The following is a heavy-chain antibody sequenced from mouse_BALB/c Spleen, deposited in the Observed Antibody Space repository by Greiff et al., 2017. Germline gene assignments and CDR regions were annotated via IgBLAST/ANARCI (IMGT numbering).Heavy chain of an antibody. Sequence: DVKLVESGGGLVKPGGSLKLSCAASGFTFSSYTMSWVRQTPEKRLEWVATISSGGSYTYYPDSVKGRFTISRDNAKNTLYLQMSSLKSEDTAMYYCTRVGDYAWFAYWGQGTLVTVSA. CDR1: GFTFSSYT. J-gene: IGHJ3*01. D-gene: IGHD1-1*02. V-gene: IGHV5-6-4*01. CDR2: ISSGGSYT. CDR3: TRVGDYAWFAY.